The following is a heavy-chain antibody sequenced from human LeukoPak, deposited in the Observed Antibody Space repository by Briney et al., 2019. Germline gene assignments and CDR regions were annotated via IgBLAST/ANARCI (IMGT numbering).Heavy chain of an antibody. CDR1: GGSFSGYY. J-gene: IGHJ4*02. V-gene: IGHV4-34*01. CDR3: ARLSTRYYFDY. Sequence: SETLSLTCAVYGGSFSGYYWSWIRQPPGKGLEWIGEINHSGSTNYNPSLKSRVTISVDTSKNQFSLKLSSVTAADTAVYYCARLSTRYYFDYWGQGTLVTVSS. CDR2: INHSGST. D-gene: IGHD2/OR15-2a*01.